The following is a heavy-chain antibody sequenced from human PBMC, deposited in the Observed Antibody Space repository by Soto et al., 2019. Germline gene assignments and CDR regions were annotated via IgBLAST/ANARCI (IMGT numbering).Heavy chain of an antibody. J-gene: IGHJ6*02. CDR3: ARGLRFFPSSGVDL. V-gene: IGHV1-69*13. Sequence: SVKVSCKTSGGTFSAYTIIWVRQAPGQGLEWMGGIIPVSATPNYAQRFQGRLTITADESTTTAYMELSSLRSEDTAVYYCARGLRFFPSSGVDLWGQGTAVTVSS. CDR1: GGTFSAYT. CDR2: IIPVSATP. D-gene: IGHD3-3*01.